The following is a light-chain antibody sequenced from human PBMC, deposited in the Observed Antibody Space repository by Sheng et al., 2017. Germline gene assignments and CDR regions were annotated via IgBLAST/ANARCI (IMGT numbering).Light chain of an antibody. V-gene: IGLV2-14*03. CDR3: SSYTSSSTDV. CDR2: VVS. J-gene: IGLJ1*01. CDR1: SSDVGTYNS. Sequence: QSALTQPASVSGSPGQSITISCTGTSSDVGTYNSVSWYQQHPGKAPKLIMYVVSNRPSGVSNRFSGSKSGNTASLTISGLQAEDEADYYCSSYTSSSTDVFGTGTKVTVL.